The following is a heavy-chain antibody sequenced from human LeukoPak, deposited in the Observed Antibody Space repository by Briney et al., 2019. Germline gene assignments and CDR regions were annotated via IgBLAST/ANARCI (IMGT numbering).Heavy chain of an antibody. CDR1: GYTLTGYY. CDR3: ARCDSSGSDVFGI. V-gene: IGHV1-18*04. J-gene: IGHJ3*02. D-gene: IGHD3-22*01. Sequence: GASVKVSCKASGYTLTGYYMHWVRQAPGQGLEWMGWISAYNGNTNYAQKLQGRVTMTTDTSTSTAYMELRSLRSDDTAMYYCARCDSSGSDVFGIWGQGTMVTVSS. CDR2: ISAYNGNT.